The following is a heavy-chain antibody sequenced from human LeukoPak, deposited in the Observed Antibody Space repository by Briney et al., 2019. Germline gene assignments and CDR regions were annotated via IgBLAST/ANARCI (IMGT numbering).Heavy chain of an antibody. CDR3: ARGYPALTYYYGSGSYAYFDY. Sequence: NPSETLSLTCAVSGGSISSGGYYWSWIRQPPGKGLEWIGYIYHSGSTYYNPSLKSRVTISVDRSKNQFSLKLSSVTAADTAVYYCARGYPALTYYYGSGSYAYFDYWGQGTLVTVSS. CDR1: GGSISSGGYY. CDR2: IYHSGST. V-gene: IGHV4-30-2*01. D-gene: IGHD3-10*01. J-gene: IGHJ4*02.